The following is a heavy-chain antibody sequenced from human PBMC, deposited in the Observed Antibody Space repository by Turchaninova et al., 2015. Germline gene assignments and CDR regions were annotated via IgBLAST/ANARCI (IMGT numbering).Heavy chain of an antibody. V-gene: IGHV4-30-4*01. CDR1: GGSISSGAYY. J-gene: IGHJ4*02. Sequence: QEQLQESGPGLVKPSQTLSLTCSVSGGSISSGAYYSSWIRQPPGKGLEWIGYIAYGGTTYYNPPLKSRVTISGDTSKNQFSLKLSSVTAADTAVYYCARGPDYYDTKRAFDYWGQGTLVTVSS. CDR2: IAYGGTT. CDR3: ARGPDYYDTKRAFDY. D-gene: IGHD3-22*01.